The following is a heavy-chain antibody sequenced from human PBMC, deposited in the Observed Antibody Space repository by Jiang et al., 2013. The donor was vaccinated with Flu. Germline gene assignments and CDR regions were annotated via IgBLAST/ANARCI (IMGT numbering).Heavy chain of an antibody. D-gene: IGHD3-22*01. CDR3: ARHLIHYYD. Sequence: GLVKPSETLSLTCTVSGGSISSSSYYWGWIRQPPGKGLEWIGSIYYSGSTYYNPSLKSRVTISVDTSKNQFSLKLSSVTAADTAVYYCARHLIHYYDWGQGTLVTVSS. CDR2: IYYSGST. CDR1: GGSISSSSYY. V-gene: IGHV4-39*01. J-gene: IGHJ4*02.